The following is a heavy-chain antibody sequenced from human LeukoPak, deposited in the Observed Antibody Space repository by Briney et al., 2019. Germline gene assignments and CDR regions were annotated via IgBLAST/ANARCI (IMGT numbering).Heavy chain of an antibody. CDR3: GGNYGTSDGYYYVDV. Sequence: KTSQTLSLTCTVSGGSISSGGYYWSWIRQHPGKGLEWIGYIYYSGSTYYNPSLKSRVTISVDTSKNQFSLKLSSVTAADTAVYYCGGNYGTSDGYYYVDVWGKGTTVTVSS. D-gene: IGHD4-23*01. CDR2: IYYSGST. V-gene: IGHV4-31*03. CDR1: GGSISSGGYY. J-gene: IGHJ6*03.